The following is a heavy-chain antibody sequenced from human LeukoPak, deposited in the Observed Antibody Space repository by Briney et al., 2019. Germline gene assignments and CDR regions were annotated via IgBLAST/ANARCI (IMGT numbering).Heavy chain of an antibody. D-gene: IGHD1-14*01. CDR2: IHEDGSDK. CDR1: GFTFSNAW. J-gene: IGHJ3*02. CDR3: ARTLRLGTPRAFDI. V-gene: IGHV3-7*05. Sequence: PGGSLRLSCAASGFTFSNAWMSWVRQAPGKGLEWVANIHEDGSDKYYVDSVKGRFTISRDNAKNSLYLQMNSLRAEDTALYYCARTLRLGTPRAFDIWGRGTMVTVSS.